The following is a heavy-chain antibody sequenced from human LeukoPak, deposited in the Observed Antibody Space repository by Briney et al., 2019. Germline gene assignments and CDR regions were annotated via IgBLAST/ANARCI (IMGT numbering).Heavy chain of an antibody. Sequence: GGSLRLSCAASGFTFSNAWMSWVRQAPGKGLEWVGRIISKSDGGSTDYAAPVKGRFTLSRDDSENTLYLQMNSLKTEDTAVYYCTTERAYYYDSSGYIDYWGQGTLVTVSS. CDR3: TTERAYYYDSSGYIDY. CDR2: IISKSDGGST. CDR1: GFTFSNAW. V-gene: IGHV3-15*01. J-gene: IGHJ4*02. D-gene: IGHD3-22*01.